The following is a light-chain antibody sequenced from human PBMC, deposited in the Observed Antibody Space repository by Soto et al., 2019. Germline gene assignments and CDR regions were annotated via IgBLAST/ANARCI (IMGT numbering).Light chain of an antibody. V-gene: IGKV1-27*01. CDR2: AAS. J-gene: IGKJ1*01. Sequence: INKSPSSLSASVGDRVTITCRASQGISNYLAWYQQTTGKAPKILIYAASTLQSGVPSRFSGSGSGTDFTLPISSLQPEDFATDYCQKYNSAPWTFGQGTKVEIK. CDR3: QKYNSAPWT. CDR1: QGISNY.